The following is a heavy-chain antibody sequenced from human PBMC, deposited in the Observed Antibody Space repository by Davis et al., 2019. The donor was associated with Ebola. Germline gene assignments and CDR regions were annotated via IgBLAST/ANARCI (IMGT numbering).Heavy chain of an antibody. CDR2: ISGSGVSK. CDR3: AKSNYGARFIFEY. V-gene: IGHV3-23*01. J-gene: IGHJ4*02. Sequence: GESLKISCVASGFSFDNFAINWVRQAPGKGLEWVSGISGSGVSKYYVDSVKGRFTISRDNSKNTVYLQINSPRAEDTAMYYCAKSNYGARFIFEYWGQGIPVTVSS. D-gene: IGHD4-17*01. CDR1: GFSFDNFA.